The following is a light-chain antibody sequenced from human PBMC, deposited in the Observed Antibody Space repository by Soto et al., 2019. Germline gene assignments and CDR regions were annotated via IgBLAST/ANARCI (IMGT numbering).Light chain of an antibody. CDR1: TGAVTSGHF. J-gene: IGLJ3*02. CDR2: DAT. Sequence: QAEVTQEASLTVSPGGTVTLTCGSSTGAVTSGHFPFWFQQKPGQAPRTLIFDATNKASWTPARFSASLLGGKAALTLSGAQPEVEAEYYCLLSFSGSRRVFGGGTKLTVL. V-gene: IGLV7-46*01. CDR3: LLSFSGSRRV.